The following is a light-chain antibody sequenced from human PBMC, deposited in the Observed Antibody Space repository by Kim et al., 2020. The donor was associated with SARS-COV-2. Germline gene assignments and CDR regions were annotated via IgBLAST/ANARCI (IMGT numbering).Light chain of an antibody. V-gene: IGLV4-69*01. CDR3: QTWGTGM. Sequence: QPVLTQSPSASASLGASVKLTCTLSSGHSSYAIAWHQQQPEKGPRYLMKLNSDGSHSKGDGIPDRFSGSSSGAERYLTISSLQSEDEADYYCQTWGTGMFGGGTQLTVL. CDR1: SGHSSYA. CDR2: LNSDGSH. J-gene: IGLJ3*02.